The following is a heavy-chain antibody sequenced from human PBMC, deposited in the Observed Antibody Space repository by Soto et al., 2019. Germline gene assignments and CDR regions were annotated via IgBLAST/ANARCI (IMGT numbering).Heavy chain of an antibody. V-gene: IGHV1-69*06. CDR2: IIPIFDTT. CDR1: GGTFSSDV. CDR3: ARGSTPSITFLGVISAPYCYYYMDV. Sequence: SVKVSCKASGGTFSSDVISWVRQAPGQGLEWMGGIIPIFDTTDYAQKFQGRVAQNFQGRITITADKSTSTAYMELSSLSSEDTAVYYCARGSTPSITFLGVISAPYCYYYMDVWGQGTTVTVSS. J-gene: IGHJ6*02. D-gene: IGHD3-3*01.